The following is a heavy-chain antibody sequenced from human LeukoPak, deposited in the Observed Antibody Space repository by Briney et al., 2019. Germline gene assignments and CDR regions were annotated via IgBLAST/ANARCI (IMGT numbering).Heavy chain of an antibody. CDR2: ISSSSSYI. D-gene: IGHD3-3*01. CDR3: ARDSDFWSGYLNYYYYCGMDV. V-gene: IGHV3-21*01. CDR1: GFTFSSYS. J-gene: IGHJ6*02. Sequence: GGSLRLSCAASGFTFSSYSMNWVRQAPGKGLEWVSSISSSSSYIYYADSVKGRFTISRDNAKNSLYLQMNSLRAEDTAVYYCARDSDFWSGYLNYYYYCGMDVWGQGTTVTVSS.